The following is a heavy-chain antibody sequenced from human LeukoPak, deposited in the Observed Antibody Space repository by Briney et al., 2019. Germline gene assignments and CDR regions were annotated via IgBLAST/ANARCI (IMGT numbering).Heavy chain of an antibody. Sequence: ASVKVSCKASGYTFTAYYMHWVRQAPGQGLEWMGWINPNSGGTNYAQKFQGRVTMTRDTSISTAYMELSRLRSDDTAAYYCARERVDIVVVPAPNWFDPWGQGTLVTVSS. CDR3: ARERVDIVVVPAPNWFDP. CDR2: INPNSGGT. J-gene: IGHJ5*02. D-gene: IGHD2-2*01. V-gene: IGHV1-2*02. CDR1: GYTFTAYY.